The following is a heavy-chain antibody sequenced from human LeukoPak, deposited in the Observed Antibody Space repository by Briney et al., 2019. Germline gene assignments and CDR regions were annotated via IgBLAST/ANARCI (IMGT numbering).Heavy chain of an antibody. D-gene: IGHD1-26*01. CDR3: ARGRNIVGAIGVNY. V-gene: IGHV1-2*02. CDR1: GYTFTGYY. J-gene: IGHJ4*02. CDR2: INPNSGGT. Sequence: GASLKVSCKASGYTFTGYYMHWVRQAPGQALEWMGWINPNSGGTNYAQKFQGRVTMTRNTSISTAYMELSSLRSEDTAVYYCARGRNIVGAIGVNYWGQGTLVTVSS.